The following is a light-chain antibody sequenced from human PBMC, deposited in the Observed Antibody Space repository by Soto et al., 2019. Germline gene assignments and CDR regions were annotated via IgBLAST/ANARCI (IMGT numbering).Light chain of an antibody. CDR1: QSVSSSY. V-gene: IGKV3-20*01. J-gene: IGKJ4*01. Sequence: EIVLTQCPGTVSLSPGERATLSCRASQSVSSSYLAWYQQKPGQAPRLLIYGASSRATDIPDRFSGSGSGTDFTLTISRLEPEEFAVYYCQQYGSSPCTFGGGTKVEIK. CDR3: QQYGSSPCT. CDR2: GAS.